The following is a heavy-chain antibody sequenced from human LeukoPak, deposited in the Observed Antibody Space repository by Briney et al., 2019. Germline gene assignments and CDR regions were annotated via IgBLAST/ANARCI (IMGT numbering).Heavy chain of an antibody. Sequence: GGSLRLSCAASGFTFRSYEMNWVRQAPGKGLEYVSAISSNGGTTHYGNSVKGRFTISRDNSKNTLYLQMGSLRAEDMAVYFCARSSGYGYYFDYWGQGTLVTVSS. V-gene: IGHV3-64*01. CDR3: ARSSGYGYYFDY. CDR1: GFTFRSYE. D-gene: IGHD3-22*01. CDR2: ISSNGGTT. J-gene: IGHJ4*02.